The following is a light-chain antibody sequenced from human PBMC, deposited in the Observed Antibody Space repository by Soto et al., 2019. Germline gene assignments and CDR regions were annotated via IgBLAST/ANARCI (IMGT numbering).Light chain of an antibody. J-gene: IGKJ1*01. CDR3: QQYGSSPGT. V-gene: IGKV3-20*01. CDR2: GAS. Sequence: EIVLTQSPGTLSLSPGERATLSCRASQSVSSDYLAWFQQKSGQAPRLLIFGASNRDTGIPDRFSGSGSGTDFTLTISRLEPEDFAMYYCQQYGSSPGTFGQGTKV. CDR1: QSVSSDY.